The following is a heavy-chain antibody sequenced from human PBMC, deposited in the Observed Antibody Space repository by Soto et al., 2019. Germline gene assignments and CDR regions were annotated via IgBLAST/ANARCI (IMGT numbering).Heavy chain of an antibody. Sequence: GVLRLSCAASGFTFSSYSMNWVRQAPGKGLEWVSSISSSSSYIYYADSVKGRFTISRDNAKNSLYLQMNSLRAEDTAVYYCARNPPLTREYGYPSFDSGGQGTWVTVPS. J-gene: IGHJ4*02. D-gene: IGHD4-17*01. CDR1: GFTFSSYS. CDR2: ISSSSSYI. V-gene: IGHV3-21*01. CDR3: ARNPPLTREYGYPSFDS.